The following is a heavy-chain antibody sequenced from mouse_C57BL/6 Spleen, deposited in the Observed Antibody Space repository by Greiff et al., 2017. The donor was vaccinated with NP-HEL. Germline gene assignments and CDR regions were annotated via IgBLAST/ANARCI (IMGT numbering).Heavy chain of an antibody. J-gene: IGHJ2*01. CDR2: IDPETGGT. Sequence: QVQLQQSGAELVRPGASVTLSCKASGYTFTDYEMHWVKQTPVHGLEWIGAIDPETGGTAYNQKFKGKAILTADKSSSTAYMELRSLTSEDSAVYYCTRDRQLRLLYFDYWGQGTTLTVSS. D-gene: IGHD3-2*02. V-gene: IGHV1-15*01. CDR1: GYTFTDYE. CDR3: TRDRQLRLLYFDY.